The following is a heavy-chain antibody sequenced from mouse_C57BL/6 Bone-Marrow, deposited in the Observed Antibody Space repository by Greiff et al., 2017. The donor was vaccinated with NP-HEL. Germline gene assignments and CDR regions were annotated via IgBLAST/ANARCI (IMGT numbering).Heavy chain of an antibody. CDR1: GYTFTGYW. J-gene: IGHJ2*01. V-gene: IGHV1-9*01. CDR2: ILPGSGST. CDR3: ARWSLITTVVAPDY. D-gene: IGHD1-1*01. Sequence: QVQLQQSGAELMKPGASVKLSCKATGYTFTGYWIEWVKQRPGHGLEWIGEILPGSGSTNYNEKLKGKATFTADTSSNPAYMQISSLTTEDSAIYYCARWSLITTVVAPDYGGQGTTLTVSS.